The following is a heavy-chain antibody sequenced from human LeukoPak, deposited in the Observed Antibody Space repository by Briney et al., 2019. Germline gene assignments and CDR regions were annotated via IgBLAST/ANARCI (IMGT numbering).Heavy chain of an antibody. CDR2: IYPGDSDT. CDR3: ARTITMVRGVIIYPNYFDY. J-gene: IGHJ4*02. CDR1: GYSFTSNW. V-gene: IGHV5-51*01. Sequence: GESLKISCKASGYSFTSNWIVWVRQMPGKGLEWMGIIYPGDSDTKYSPSFQGQVTISADKSISTAYLQWSSLKASDTAMYYCARTITMVRGVIIYPNYFDYWGQGTLVTVSS. D-gene: IGHD3-10*01.